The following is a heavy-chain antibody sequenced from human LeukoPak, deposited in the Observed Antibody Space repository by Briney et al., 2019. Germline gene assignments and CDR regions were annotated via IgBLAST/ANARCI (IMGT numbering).Heavy chain of an antibody. CDR2: IYTSGST. J-gene: IGHJ4*02. Sequence: SETLSLTCTVSGGSISSGSYYWSWIRQPAGKGLEWIGRIYTSGSTNYNPSLKSRVTISVDTSKNQFSLKLSSVTAADTAVYYCAREEYSSDWYGHDSWGQGTLVTVSS. V-gene: IGHV4-61*02. CDR3: AREEYSSDWYGHDS. CDR1: GGSISSGSYY. D-gene: IGHD6-13*01.